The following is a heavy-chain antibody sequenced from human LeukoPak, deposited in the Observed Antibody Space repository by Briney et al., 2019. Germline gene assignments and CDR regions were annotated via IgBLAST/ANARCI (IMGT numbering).Heavy chain of an antibody. Sequence: SETLSLTCTVSGGSISSSSYYWGWIRQPPGKGLEWIGSIYYSGSTYYNPSLKSRVTISVDTSKNQFSLKLSSVTAADTAVYYCARRAGGYDFYYFDYWGQGTLVTVSS. V-gene: IGHV4-39*01. CDR1: GGSISSSSYY. J-gene: IGHJ4*02. D-gene: IGHD3-3*01. CDR3: ARRAGGYDFYYFDY. CDR2: IYYSGST.